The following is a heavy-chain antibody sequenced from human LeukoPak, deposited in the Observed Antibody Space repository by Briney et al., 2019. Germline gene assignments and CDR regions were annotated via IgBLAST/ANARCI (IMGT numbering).Heavy chain of an antibody. CDR1: GVSISGYY. J-gene: IGHJ4*02. CDR3: ARGGYSVDY. D-gene: IGHD3-22*01. V-gene: IGHV4-4*07. CDR2: IYATGTT. Sequence: SETLSLTCTVSGVSISGYYWTWIRQPAGKGLEWIGRIYATGTTNYNPSLESRLTMSVGTSKNQFSLKLSSVTAADTAMYYCARGGYSVDYWGQGTLVTVSS.